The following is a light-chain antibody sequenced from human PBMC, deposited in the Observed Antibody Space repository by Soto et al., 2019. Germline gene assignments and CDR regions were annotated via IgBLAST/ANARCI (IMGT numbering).Light chain of an antibody. CDR1: QSVSSN. V-gene: IGKV3-15*01. CDR2: GAS. J-gene: IGKJ4*01. Sequence: EIVMTQSPATLSVSPGERATLSCRASQSVSSNLAWYQQKPGQAPRVLIYGASTRDTGIPARFSGSGSGTEFSLTISSLQSEDFAVYYCRQYHNWPTFGGGTKVEI. CDR3: RQYHNWPT.